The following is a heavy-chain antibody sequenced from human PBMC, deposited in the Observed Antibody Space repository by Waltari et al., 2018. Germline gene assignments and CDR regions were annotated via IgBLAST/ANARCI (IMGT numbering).Heavy chain of an antibody. D-gene: IGHD6-25*01. CDR2: IYSSGSS. CDR3: ARVLSSAWGVWFDP. CDR1: GGSLSGSY. J-gene: IGHJ5*02. V-gene: IGHV4-59*01. Sequence: QVQLQESGPGLVKPSETLSLTCTVSGGSLSGSYWSWIRQPPGKGLEWIGYIYSSGSSIYNPSLNSRVTRSVDTSKNQFSLKLNSVTAADTAVYYCARVLSSAWGVWFDPWGPGTLVIVSS.